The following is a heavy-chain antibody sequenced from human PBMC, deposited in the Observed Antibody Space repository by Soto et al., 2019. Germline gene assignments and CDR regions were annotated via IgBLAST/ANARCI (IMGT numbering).Heavy chain of an antibody. V-gene: IGHV4-4*02. CDR1: GGSISSSNW. CDR3: ARTRIGRGFWYIAGPYFDY. Sequence: QVQLQESGPGLVKPSGTLSLTCAVSGGSISSSNWWSWVRQPPGKGLEWIGEIYHSGSTNYNPTLKRRATRSADKSKNQFALKLSAGTPADTAVYYCARTRIGRGFWYIAGPYFDYWGQGTLVTVSS. J-gene: IGHJ4*02. D-gene: IGHD1-20*01. CDR2: IYHSGST.